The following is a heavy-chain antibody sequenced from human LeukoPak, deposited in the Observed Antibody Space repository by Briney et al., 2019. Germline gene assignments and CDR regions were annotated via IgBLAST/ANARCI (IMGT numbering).Heavy chain of an antibody. D-gene: IGHD3-3*01. Sequence: GESLKISFQGSGYSFTSYWIGWVRPRPGKGLEWMGIIYPGDSDTRYSPSFQGQVTISADKSISTAYLQWSSLKASDTAMYYCARHSIFGGVGFDHWGQGTLVTVSS. V-gene: IGHV5-51*01. CDR3: ARHSIFGGVGFDH. J-gene: IGHJ5*02. CDR1: GYSFTSYW. CDR2: IYPGDSDT.